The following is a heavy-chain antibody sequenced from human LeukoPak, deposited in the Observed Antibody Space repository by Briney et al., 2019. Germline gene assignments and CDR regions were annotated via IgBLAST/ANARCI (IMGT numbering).Heavy chain of an antibody. CDR1: GGTFSSYA. V-gene: IGHV1-69*06. Sequence: ASVKVSCKASGGTFSSYAISWVRQAPGQGLEWMGGIIPIFGTANYAQKFQGRVTITADKSTSTAYMELSSLRSEDTAVYYCARERDYYDSSGFGRFDPWGQGTLVTVSS. J-gene: IGHJ5*02. CDR3: ARERDYYDSSGFGRFDP. D-gene: IGHD3-22*01. CDR2: IIPIFGTA.